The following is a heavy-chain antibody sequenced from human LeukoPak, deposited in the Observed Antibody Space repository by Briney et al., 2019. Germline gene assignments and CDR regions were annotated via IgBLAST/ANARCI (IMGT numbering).Heavy chain of an antibody. CDR1: GFTFSSYG. D-gene: IGHD5-24*01. Sequence: GGSLRLSCAASGFTFSSYGLHGVGPAPAKGLAGVAFIRYVGSNKYYADSVKGRFTISRDNSKNTLYLQMNSLRAEDTAVYYCARLFLPATRFDYWGQGTLVTVSS. CDR2: IRYVGSNK. J-gene: IGHJ4*02. CDR3: ARLFLPATRFDY. V-gene: IGHV3-30*02.